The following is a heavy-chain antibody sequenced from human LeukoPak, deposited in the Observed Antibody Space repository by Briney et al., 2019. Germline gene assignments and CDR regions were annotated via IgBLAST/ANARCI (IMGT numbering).Heavy chain of an antibody. Sequence: ASVKVSCKASGYTFTDYFMNWVRQAPGQGLEWMGGIIPIFGTANYAQKFQGRVTITADKSTSTAYMELSSLRSEDTAVYYCARARYYYDSSGYGTPPDYWGQGTLVTVSS. CDR1: GYTFTDYF. CDR2: IIPIFGTA. CDR3: ARARYYYDSSGYGTPPDY. V-gene: IGHV1-69*06. D-gene: IGHD3-22*01. J-gene: IGHJ4*02.